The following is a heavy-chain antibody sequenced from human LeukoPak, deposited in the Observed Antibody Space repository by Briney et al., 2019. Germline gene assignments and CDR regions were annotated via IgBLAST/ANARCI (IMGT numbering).Heavy chain of an antibody. V-gene: IGHV3-23*01. CDR1: GFTFSSYA. CDR3: AKDSVVRGVSPEYFQH. Sequence: PGGSLRLSCAASGFTFSSYAMSWVRQAPGKGLEWVSAISGSGGSTYYADPVKGRFTISRDNSKNTLYLQMNSLRAEDTAVYYCAKDSVVRGVSPEYFQHWGQGTLVTVSS. CDR2: ISGSGGST. D-gene: IGHD3-10*01. J-gene: IGHJ1*01.